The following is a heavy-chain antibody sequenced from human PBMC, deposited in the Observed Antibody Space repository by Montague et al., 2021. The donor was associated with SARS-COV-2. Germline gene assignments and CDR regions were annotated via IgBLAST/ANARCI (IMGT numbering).Heavy chain of an antibody. Sequence: CAISGDSVSSNIATWNWIRQSPSRGLEWLGRTYYRSKWYNDYAVSVKSRVIINPDTSNNRISLQLNSVTPEDTAVYYCASAYCGGDFYFYWYFDLWGRGTLVTVSS. V-gene: IGHV6-1*01. CDR3: ASAYCGGDFYFYWYFDL. CDR1: GDSVSSNIAT. J-gene: IGHJ2*01. D-gene: IGHD2-21*02. CDR2: TYYRSKWYN.